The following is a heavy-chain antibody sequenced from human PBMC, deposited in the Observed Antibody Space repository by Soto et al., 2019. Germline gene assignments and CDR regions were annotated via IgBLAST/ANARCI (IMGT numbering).Heavy chain of an antibody. CDR1: GGTFSSYA. CDR2: IIPIFGTA. Sequence: QVQLVQSGAEVKKPGSSVKVSCKASGGTFSSYAISWVRQAPGQGLEWMGGIIPIFGTANYAQKFQGRVTITADKSTSTGYMELSSLRSEDTAVYYCARGGPYYYDSSGYSEGDYWGQGTLVTVSS. CDR3: ARGGPYYYDSSGYSEGDY. J-gene: IGHJ4*02. D-gene: IGHD3-22*01. V-gene: IGHV1-69*06.